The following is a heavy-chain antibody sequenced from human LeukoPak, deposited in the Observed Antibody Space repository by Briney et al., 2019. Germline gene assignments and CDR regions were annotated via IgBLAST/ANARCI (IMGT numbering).Heavy chain of an antibody. CDR3: ARGGVPTPDCSSTSCRAFDI. CDR2: IYYSGST. J-gene: IGHJ3*02. D-gene: IGHD2-2*01. Sequence: SETLSLTCTVSGGSISSGDYYWSWIRQPPGKGLEWIGYIYYSGSTYYNPSLKSRVTISVDTSKNQFSLKLSSVTAADTAVYYCARGGVPTPDCSSTSCRAFDIWGQGTMVTVSS. CDR1: GGSISSGDYY. V-gene: IGHV4-30-4*01.